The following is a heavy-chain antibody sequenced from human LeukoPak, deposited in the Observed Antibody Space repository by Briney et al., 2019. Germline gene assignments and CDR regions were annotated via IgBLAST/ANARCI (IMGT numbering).Heavy chain of an antibody. CDR1: GFSFTNYW. J-gene: IGHJ4*02. V-gene: IGHV3-7*01. CDR3: VSQEVVPH. CDR2: VKEDGTTK. D-gene: IGHD2-15*01. Sequence: GGSLRLSCAASGFSFTNYWMSWVRQAPGKGLEWVSNVKEDGTTKQYVDSVKGLFTISRDNDKNSLYLQMDSLRAEDTAVYYCVSQEVVPHWGQGTLVSVSS.